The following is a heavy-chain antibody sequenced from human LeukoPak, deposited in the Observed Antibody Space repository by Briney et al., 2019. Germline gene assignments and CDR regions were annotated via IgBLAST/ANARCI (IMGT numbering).Heavy chain of an antibody. CDR1: GGSFSSYY. J-gene: IGHJ4*02. CDR2: IYYSGST. D-gene: IGHD3-16*01. CDR3: ARHGGYFDY. V-gene: IGHV4-39*01. Sequence: SETLSLTCAVYGGSFSSYYWGWIRQPPGKGLEWIGSIYYSGSTYYNPSLKSRVTISVDTSKNQFSLKLSSVTAADTAVYYCARHGGYFDYWGQGTLVTVSS.